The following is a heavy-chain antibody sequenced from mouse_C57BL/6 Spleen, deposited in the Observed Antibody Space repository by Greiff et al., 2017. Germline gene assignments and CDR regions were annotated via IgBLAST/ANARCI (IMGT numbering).Heavy chain of an antibody. J-gene: IGHJ3*01. CDR1: GYTFTSYG. D-gene: IGHD2-3*01. Sequence: QVQLQQSGAELARPGASVKLSCKASGYTFTSYGISWVKQRTGQGLEWIGEIYPRSGNTYYNEKFKGKATLTADKSSSTAYMELRSLTSEDSAVYFCARASALIYDGSGPVAYWGQGTLVTVSA. CDR3: ARASALIYDGSGPVAY. V-gene: IGHV1-81*01. CDR2: IYPRSGNT.